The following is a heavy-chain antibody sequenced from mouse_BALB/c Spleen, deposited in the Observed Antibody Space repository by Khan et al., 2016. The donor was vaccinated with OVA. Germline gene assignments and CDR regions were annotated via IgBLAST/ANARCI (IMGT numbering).Heavy chain of an antibody. CDR1: GYIFTSYW. D-gene: IGHD2-13*01. CDR3: ARRDYKNTYVFGY. CDR2: LYPGTGSI. J-gene: IGHJ3*01. Sequence: QVQLKESGAELVRPGASVKLSCKTSGYIFTSYWIHWVKQRSGQGLEWIARLYPGTGSIHYSEKFKGKVTLTADKSSSTAYMRLSSLKSEDSAVYFCARRDYKNTYVFGYWGQGTLVTVSA. V-gene: IGHV1-76*01.